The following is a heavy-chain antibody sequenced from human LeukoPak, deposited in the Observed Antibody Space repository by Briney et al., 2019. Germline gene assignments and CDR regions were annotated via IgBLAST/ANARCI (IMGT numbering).Heavy chain of an antibody. CDR1: GFSFSDYY. J-gene: IGHJ4*02. V-gene: IGHV3-11*04. Sequence: GGSLRLPCAASGFSFSDYYMSWIRQAPGKGLEWVSYMSSSGDTIYYADSVKGRFTISRDNAKNSLFLQMNSLRAEDTAVYYCLTATTRTYSVYWGQGTLATVSS. CDR3: LTATTRTYSVY. CDR2: MSSSGDTI. D-gene: IGHD2-15*01.